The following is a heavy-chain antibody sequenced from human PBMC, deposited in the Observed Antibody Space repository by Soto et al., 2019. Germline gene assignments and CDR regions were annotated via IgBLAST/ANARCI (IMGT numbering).Heavy chain of an antibody. CDR2: ISGSGGSK. CDR3: ATDSTSITNDAFDI. CDR1: ASIFGGYG. J-gene: IGHJ3*02. Sequence: GGTLRLSCSACASIFGGYGMHWVRQAPGKGLEWVSAISGSGGSKYYADSAKGRFTISRDNSKNTLYLQMNSLRAEDTAVYYCATDSTSITNDAFDIWGQGTMVTVSS. V-gene: IGHV3-23*01.